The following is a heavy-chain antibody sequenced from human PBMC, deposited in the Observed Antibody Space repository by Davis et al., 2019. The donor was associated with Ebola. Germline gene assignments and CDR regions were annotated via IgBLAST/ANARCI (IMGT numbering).Heavy chain of an antibody. CDR2: ISSDASNT. V-gene: IGHV3-74*01. Sequence: GESLKISCAASGFTFRPYWMHWVRQVPGKGLEWVSHISSDASNTNYADSVRGRFTISRDNAKNTVYLQMNSLRAEDTAVYYCARDGSHYDFDYWAREPWSLSPQ. J-gene: IGHJ4*02. CDR1: GFTFRPYW. CDR3: ARDGSHYDFDY. D-gene: IGHD3-10*01.